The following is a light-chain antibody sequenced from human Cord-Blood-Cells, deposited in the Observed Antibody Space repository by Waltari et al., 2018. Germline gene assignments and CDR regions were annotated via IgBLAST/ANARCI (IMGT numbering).Light chain of an antibody. V-gene: IGKV3-15*01. CDR3: QQYNNWPPVT. CDR2: GAS. CDR1: QSVSSN. J-gene: IGKJ1*01. Sequence: EIVMTQSPATLSVSPGASATLSCRASQSVSSNIAWYQQKPGQAPRLLSYGASTRATGITARFSGSGSGTEFTLTISSLQSEDFAVYYCQQYNNWPPVTFGQGTKVEIK.